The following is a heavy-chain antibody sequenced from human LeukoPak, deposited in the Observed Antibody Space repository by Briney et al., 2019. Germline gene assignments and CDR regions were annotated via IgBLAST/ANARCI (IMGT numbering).Heavy chain of an antibody. CDR2: INHSGST. CDR3: ARGRSDWFSSYYFDY. V-gene: IGHV4-34*01. J-gene: IGHJ4*02. D-gene: IGHD6-19*01. Sequence: SETLSLTCAVYGGSFSGYYWSWIRQPPGKGLEWSGEINHSGSTNYNPSLKSRVTISVDTSKNQFSLKLSSVTAADTAVYYCARGRSDWFSSYYFDYWGQGTLVTVSS. CDR1: GGSFSGYY.